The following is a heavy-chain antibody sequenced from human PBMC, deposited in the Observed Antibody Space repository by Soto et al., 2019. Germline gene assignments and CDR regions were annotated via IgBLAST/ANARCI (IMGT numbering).Heavy chain of an antibody. Sequence: SETVSLTCTVSCGSIRSNGYSWNWIRQHPGKGLEWIGYIYYSGSTYYNPSLKSRLTISIDTSQNLFSLKLSSVTAADTAVYFCAREEAVRLERRFDSWGQGTLVTVSS. V-gene: IGHV4-31*03. J-gene: IGHJ5*01. CDR1: CGSIRSNGYS. CDR2: IYYSGST. D-gene: IGHD6-6*01. CDR3: AREEAVRLERRFDS.